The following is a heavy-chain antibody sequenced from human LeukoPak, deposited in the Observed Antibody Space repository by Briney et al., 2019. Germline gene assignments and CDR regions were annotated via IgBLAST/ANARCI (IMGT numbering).Heavy chain of an antibody. D-gene: IGHD2-21*02. CDR2: IYSGGTT. V-gene: IGHV3-66*01. CDR3: ARGVTPDWFDP. Sequence: PGGSLRLSCAASGFTVSSNYVSWVRQAPGKGLEWVSVIYSGGTTYYADSVKGRFTISRDISKNTLYLQMNRLRAEDTAVYYCARGVTPDWFDPWGQGTLVTVSS. J-gene: IGHJ5*02. CDR1: GFTVSSNY.